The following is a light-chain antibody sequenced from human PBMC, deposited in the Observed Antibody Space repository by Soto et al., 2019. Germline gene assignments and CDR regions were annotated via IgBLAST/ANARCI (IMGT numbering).Light chain of an antibody. CDR2: EVV. CDR3: KSYAGSNTYV. V-gene: IGLV2-8*01. CDR1: KSDIGVYDF. Sequence: QSARTQPRSESGSPGESVTISCTGTKSDIGVYDFVSWYQHHPGKAPRLIIYEVVQRPSGVPDRFSGSKSGNTASLTVSGLQAADEADYFCKSYAGSNTYVFGSGTKVTVL. J-gene: IGLJ1*01.